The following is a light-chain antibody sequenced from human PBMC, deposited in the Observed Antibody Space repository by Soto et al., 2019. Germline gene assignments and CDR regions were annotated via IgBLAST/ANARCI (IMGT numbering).Light chain of an antibody. Sequence: EIVLTQSPGTLSLSPGERATLSCRASQSVSSSYLAWYQQKPGQAPRLLIYVASSRATGIPDMFSGSETGKDFTLTISRLEPEDFAVYSCQHYGSSPLTFGGGTKVDIK. V-gene: IGKV3-20*01. CDR1: QSVSSSY. J-gene: IGKJ4*01. CDR3: QHYGSSPLT. CDR2: VAS.